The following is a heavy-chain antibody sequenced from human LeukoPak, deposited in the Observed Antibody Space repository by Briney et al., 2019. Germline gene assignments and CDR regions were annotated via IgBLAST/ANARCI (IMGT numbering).Heavy chain of an antibody. V-gene: IGHV1-69*05. CDR2: IIPIFGTA. J-gene: IGHJ4*02. CDR3: ARVGGGYNSFDY. D-gene: IGHD5-24*01. Sequence: SVKVSCKASGGTFSSYAISWVRQAPGQGLEWMGGIIPIFGTANYAQKFQGRVTITTDESTSTAYMELSSLRSEDTAVYYCARVGGGYNSFDYWGQGTLVTVSS. CDR1: GGTFSSYA.